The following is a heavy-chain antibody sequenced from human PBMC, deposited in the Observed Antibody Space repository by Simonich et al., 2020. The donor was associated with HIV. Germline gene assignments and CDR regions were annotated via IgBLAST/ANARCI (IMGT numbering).Heavy chain of an antibody. J-gene: IGHJ4*02. D-gene: IGHD3-22*01. V-gene: IGHV4-34*01. CDR1: GGSLSGHY. CDR3: ARSPYYYDISGDLDY. Sequence: QVQLQQWGAGLLKPSETLSLTCAVYGGSLSGHYRSWIRQPPGKGLEWIGEIKHSGNTNYNPSLKSRVAISVDTSKNPFSRNLISGTAADTAVYYCARSPYYYDISGDLDYWGQGTLVTVSS. CDR2: IKHSGNT.